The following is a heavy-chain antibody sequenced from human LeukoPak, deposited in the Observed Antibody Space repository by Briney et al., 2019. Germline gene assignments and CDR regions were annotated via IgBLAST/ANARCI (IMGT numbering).Heavy chain of an antibody. CDR1: GFTFTDYN. Sequence: GGSLRPSCAASGFTFTDYNMNWVRQAPGKGLEWVSSIISSSTYIYYADSVKGRFTISRDNAKNSLYLQMNSLRAEDTALYYCARSRGRYYDSSGYYYPYYFDYWGQGTLVTVSS. CDR2: IISSSTYI. J-gene: IGHJ4*02. CDR3: ARSRGRYYDSSGYYYPYYFDY. D-gene: IGHD3-22*01. V-gene: IGHV3-21*04.